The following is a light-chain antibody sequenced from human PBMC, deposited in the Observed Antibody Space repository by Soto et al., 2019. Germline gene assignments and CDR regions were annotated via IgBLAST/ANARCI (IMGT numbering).Light chain of an antibody. CDR3: KQSSAFPLT. CDR1: QGINNW. V-gene: IGKV1-12*01. CDR2: AVS. Sequence: DIQMTQSPSSLSASVGDRVTITCRASQGINNWLAWYQQKPGKAPELLIYAVSYLQSGVPSRFSSSGSGTDFTLTISSLQPEDFATYFCKQSSAFPLTFGGGTKVDIK. J-gene: IGKJ4*01.